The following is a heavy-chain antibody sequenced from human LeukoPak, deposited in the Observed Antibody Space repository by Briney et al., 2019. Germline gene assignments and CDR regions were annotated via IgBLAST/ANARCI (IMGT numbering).Heavy chain of an antibody. V-gene: IGHV4-34*01. J-gene: IGHJ5*02. CDR2: INHSGST. D-gene: IGHD3-22*01. CDR1: GGSFSGYY. CDR3: AVRGTYYYDSSGPSWDWFDP. Sequence: SETLSLTCAVYGGSFSGYYWSWIRQPPGKGLEWIGEINHSGSTNYNPSLKSRVTISVDTSKNQFSLKLSSVTAADTAVYYCAVRGTYYYDSSGPSWDWFDPWGQETLVTVSS.